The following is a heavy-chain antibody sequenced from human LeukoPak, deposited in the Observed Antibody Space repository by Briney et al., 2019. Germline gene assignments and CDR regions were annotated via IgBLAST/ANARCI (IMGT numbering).Heavy chain of an antibody. D-gene: IGHD3-10*01. CDR2: LNSDGSVT. CDR1: GFTFSRYK. V-gene: IGHV3-74*01. Sequence: GGSLRLSCVASGFTFSRYKMHWVRQGPGKGLMWVSRLNSDGSVTTYADSVKGRFTISRDNAKNTLYLQMNSLRAEDTAVYYCARAKYYYGSGSYYDAFDIWGQGTMVTVSS. CDR3: ARAKYYYGSGSYYDAFDI. J-gene: IGHJ3*02.